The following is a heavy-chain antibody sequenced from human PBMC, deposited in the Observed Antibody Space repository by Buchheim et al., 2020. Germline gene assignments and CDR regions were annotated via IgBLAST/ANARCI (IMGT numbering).Heavy chain of an antibody. CDR1: GYTFTGYY. V-gene: IGHV1-2*06. CDR2: INPNSGGT. Sequence: QVQLVQSGAEVKKPGASVKVSCKASGYTFTGYYMHWVRQAPGQGLEWMGRINPNSGGTNYAQKFQGRVTMNRDTSISTAYMELSRLRSDDTAVYYCARGMDYYDSSGYYSRSYYYYGMDVWGQGTT. CDR3: ARGMDYYDSSGYYSRSYYYYGMDV. D-gene: IGHD3-22*01. J-gene: IGHJ6*02.